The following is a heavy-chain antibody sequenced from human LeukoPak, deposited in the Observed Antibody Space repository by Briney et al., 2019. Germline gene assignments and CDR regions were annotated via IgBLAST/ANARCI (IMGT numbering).Heavy chain of an antibody. V-gene: IGHV3-21*01. D-gene: IGHD4-17*01. CDR3: ARDRVNDYGDYGDY. CDR2: ISSSSSYI. Sequence: GGSLRLSCAASVFTFSSYTMNWVRQAPGKGLEWLSSISSSSSYIYYADSVKGRFTISRDNAKNSLYLQMNSLRAEDTAVYYCARDRVNDYGDYGDYWGQGTLVTVSS. CDR1: VFTFSSYT. J-gene: IGHJ4*02.